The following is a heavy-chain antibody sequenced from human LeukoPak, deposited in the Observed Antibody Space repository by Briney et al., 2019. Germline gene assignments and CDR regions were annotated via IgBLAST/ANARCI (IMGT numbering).Heavy chain of an antibody. D-gene: IGHD1-26*01. Sequence: GGSLRLSCVASGFPFSSYWMTWVRQAPGKGPEWVANIKQDGSEIYYVDSVKGRFTISRDNAQNSLHLQMNSLRAEDTAVYYCARDKIVGATFFDYWGQGTLVTVSS. CDR2: IKQDGSEI. CDR3: ARDKIVGATFFDY. J-gene: IGHJ4*02. CDR1: GFPFSSYW. V-gene: IGHV3-7*01.